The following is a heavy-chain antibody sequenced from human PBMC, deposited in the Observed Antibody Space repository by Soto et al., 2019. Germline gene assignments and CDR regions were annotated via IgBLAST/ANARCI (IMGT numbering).Heavy chain of an antibody. CDR1: GYSLTGYY. D-gene: IGHD2-15*01. CDR3: ARDYCSGGGCYCFDY. CDR2: INPKTGGT. J-gene: IGHJ4*02. V-gene: IGHV1-2*02. Sequence: ASVKVSCKASGYSLTGYYIHWLRQAPGQGLEWMGWINPKTGGTNYAQNLQGRVTMTRDTGISTAFMELNRLRSDDTAVYYCARDYCSGGGCYCFDYSGPGTLVTVS.